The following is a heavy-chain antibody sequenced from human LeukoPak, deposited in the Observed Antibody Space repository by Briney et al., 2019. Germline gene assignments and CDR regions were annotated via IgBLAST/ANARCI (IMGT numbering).Heavy chain of an antibody. CDR3: AREDYSGSYRFDY. CDR1: GYTFTGYY. CDR2: INPNSGDT. V-gene: IGHV1-2*02. D-gene: IGHD1-26*01. J-gene: IGHJ4*02. Sequence: GASVKVSCKASGYTFTGYYMHWVRQAPGQGLEWMGWINPNSGDTNYAQKFQGSVTMTRDTSISTAYMELSRLRSDDTAVYFCAREDYSGSYRFDYWGQGTLVTVSS.